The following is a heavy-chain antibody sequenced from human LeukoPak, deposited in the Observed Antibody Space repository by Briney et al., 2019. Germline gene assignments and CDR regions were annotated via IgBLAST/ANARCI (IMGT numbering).Heavy chain of an antibody. CDR2: INPNSGGT. V-gene: IGHV1-2*02. CDR3: ASPGSNSHYYFEY. J-gene: IGHJ4*02. Sequence: ASVKVSCKASGYTFTGYYMHGVRHAPGQGLYWMGWINPNSGGTNYAQKFQGRVTMTRDTSISTAYMELSRLRSDDTAVYYCASPGSNSHYYFEYWGQGTLVTVSS. D-gene: IGHD4-23*01. CDR1: GYTFTGYY.